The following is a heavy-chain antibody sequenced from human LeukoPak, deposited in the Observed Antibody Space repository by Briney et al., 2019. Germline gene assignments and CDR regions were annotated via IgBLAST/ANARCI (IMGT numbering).Heavy chain of an antibody. CDR3: ARESSGQPFY. CDR2: IDPSDSYT. CDR1: GYSFPSYW. D-gene: IGHD6-6*01. J-gene: IGHJ4*02. V-gene: IGHV5-10-1*01. Sequence: GESLKISCKGSGYSFPSYWISWVRQMPGKGLEWMGRIDPSDSYTKYSPPFQGHVTISADKSISTAYLQWSSLKASDTAMYYCARESSGQPFYWGQGTLVTVSS.